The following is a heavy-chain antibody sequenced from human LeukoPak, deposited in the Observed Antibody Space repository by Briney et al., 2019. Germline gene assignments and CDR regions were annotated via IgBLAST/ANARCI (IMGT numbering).Heavy chain of an antibody. CDR3: TTCYTSGWRSGRAGS. D-gene: IGHD6-19*01. CDR1: GFTFSTAW. V-gene: IGHV3-15*01. Sequence: PGGSLRLSCAASGFTFSTAWMSWVRQSPGQGLEWVGRIRGEADGGATDYAAPVKGRFTISRDDSKTTLYLQITSLETEDTAVYYSTTCYTSGWRSGRAGSWGQGTLVTVSS. J-gene: IGHJ5*02. CDR2: IRGEADGGAT.